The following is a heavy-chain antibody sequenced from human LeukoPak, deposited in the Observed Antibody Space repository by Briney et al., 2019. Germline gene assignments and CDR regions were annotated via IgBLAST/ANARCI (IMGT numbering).Heavy chain of an antibody. CDR3: ARVTRYDAFDI. CDR2: ISNNGGST. CDR1: GFTFSSYA. Sequence: GGSLRLSCAASGFTFSSYAMHWVRQAPGKGLEYVSAISNNGGSTYYANSVRGRFTISRDNSKNTLYLQMGSLRAEDMAVYYCARVTRYDAFDIWGQGTMVTVSS. V-gene: IGHV3-64*01. J-gene: IGHJ3*02.